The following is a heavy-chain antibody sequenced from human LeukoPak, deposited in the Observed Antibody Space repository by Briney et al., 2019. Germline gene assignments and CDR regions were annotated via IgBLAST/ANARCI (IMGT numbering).Heavy chain of an antibody. CDR1: GFTFSRYW. CDR2: ITPDARRT. Sequence: GGSLRLSCTASGFTFSRYWMHWVRQVPGKGLMWVSRITPDARRTDYADFVKGRFTISRDNAKNTLYLQMNSLRAEDTAVYYCARDSPKNYYYMDVWGKGTTVTISS. CDR3: ARDSPKNYYYMDV. V-gene: IGHV3-74*01. J-gene: IGHJ6*03.